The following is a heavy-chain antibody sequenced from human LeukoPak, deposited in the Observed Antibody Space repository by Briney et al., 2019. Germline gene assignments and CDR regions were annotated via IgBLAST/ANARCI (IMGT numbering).Heavy chain of an antibody. CDR2: ITSSSSYI. CDR3: AKDLYYYGAGYYMDV. Sequence: GGSLRLSCAASGFTFSTYTMNWVRQAPGEGLEWVSSITSSSSYIYYADSVKGRYTISRDNAKNSLYLQMNSLRAEDTAVYYCAKDLYYYGAGYYMDVWGKGTTVTVSS. CDR1: GFTFSTYT. D-gene: IGHD3-10*01. J-gene: IGHJ6*03. V-gene: IGHV3-21*01.